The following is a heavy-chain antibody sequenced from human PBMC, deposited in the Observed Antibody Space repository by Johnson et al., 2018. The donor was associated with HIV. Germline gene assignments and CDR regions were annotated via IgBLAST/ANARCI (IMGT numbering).Heavy chain of an antibody. V-gene: IGHV3-9*01. D-gene: IGHD5-24*01. Sequence: VQLVESGGGLVQPGRSLRLSCAASGFTFDDYAMHWVRQAPGKGLEWVSGISWNSGSIGYADSVKGRFTISRDNAKNSLYLQMNSLRAEDTALYYCARQFPLADAFDIWGQGTLVTVSS. J-gene: IGHJ3*02. CDR1: GFTFDDYA. CDR2: ISWNSGSI. CDR3: ARQFPLADAFDI.